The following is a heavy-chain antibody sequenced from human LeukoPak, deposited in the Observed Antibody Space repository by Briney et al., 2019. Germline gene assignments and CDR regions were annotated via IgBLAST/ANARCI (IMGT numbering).Heavy chain of an antibody. Sequence: SETLSLTCTVSGGSISSSSYYWGWIRQPPGKGLEWIGSIYYSGSTYYNPSLKSRVTISVDTSKNQFSLKLSSVTAADTAVYYCARAFWSGYNAPEQTPFDYWGQGTLVTVSS. CDR2: IYYSGST. CDR3: ARAFWSGYNAPEQTPFDY. D-gene: IGHD3-3*01. J-gene: IGHJ4*02. V-gene: IGHV4-39*07. CDR1: GGSISSSSYY.